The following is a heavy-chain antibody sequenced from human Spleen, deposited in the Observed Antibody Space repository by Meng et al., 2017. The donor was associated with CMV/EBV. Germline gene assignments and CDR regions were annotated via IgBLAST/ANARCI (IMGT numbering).Heavy chain of an antibody. D-gene: IGHD3-22*01. CDR1: GGSFSGYY. J-gene: IGHJ4*02. CDR3: ARESLHSGGYYAFDY. CDR2: INNSGST. V-gene: IGHV4-34*01. Sequence: SETLSLTCAVYGGSFSGYYLSWIRQSPGKGLEWIGEINNSGSTNYIPSLRSRVTISLDTSNKQVSLRLTSVTAADTAVHYCARESLHSGGYYAFDYWGQGALVTVSS.